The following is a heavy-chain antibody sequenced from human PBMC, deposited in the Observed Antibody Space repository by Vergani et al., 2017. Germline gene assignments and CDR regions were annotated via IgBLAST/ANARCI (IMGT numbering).Heavy chain of an antibody. J-gene: IGHJ4*02. CDR1: GFTFSSYG. Sequence: QVQLVESGGGVVQPGRSLRLSCAASGFTFSSYGMNWVRQAPGKGLEWVAVIWYDGSNKYYADSVKGRFTISRDSSKNTLYLQMNSLRPDDMAVYYCAKDGGGNSELDHWGQGTLVTVSS. V-gene: IGHV3-33*06. D-gene: IGHD4-23*01. CDR3: AKDGGGNSELDH. CDR2: IWYDGSNK.